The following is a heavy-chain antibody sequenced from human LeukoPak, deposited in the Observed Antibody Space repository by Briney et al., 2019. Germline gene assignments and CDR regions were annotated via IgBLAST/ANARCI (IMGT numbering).Heavy chain of an antibody. D-gene: IGHD5-18*01. CDR2: SSAYNGNT. CDR1: GYTFTSFG. V-gene: IGHV1-18*01. Sequence: ASVKVSCKASGYTFTSFGIRWVRQAPGQGLEWMGWSSAYNGNTKSAQKFQGRVTMTTDTSTSTAYMELRSLRSDDTAVFYCVRDLGVDTSMIFFDYWGQGTLVTVSS. CDR3: VRDLGVDTSMIFFDY. J-gene: IGHJ4*02.